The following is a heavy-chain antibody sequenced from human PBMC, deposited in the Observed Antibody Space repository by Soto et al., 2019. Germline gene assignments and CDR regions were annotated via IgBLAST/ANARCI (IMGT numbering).Heavy chain of an antibody. CDR1: GFTFSDYY. D-gene: IGHD3-10*01. Sequence: GGSLRLSCAASGFTFSDYYMSWIRQAPGKGLEWVSYISSGGTTIYYADSVKGRFTISRDDAKNSLYLQMNSLRAEDTAVYLCATKGGGNYFGFDPWGQGTLVTVSS. CDR3: ATKGGGNYFGFDP. CDR2: ISSGGTTI. V-gene: IGHV3-11*01. J-gene: IGHJ5*02.